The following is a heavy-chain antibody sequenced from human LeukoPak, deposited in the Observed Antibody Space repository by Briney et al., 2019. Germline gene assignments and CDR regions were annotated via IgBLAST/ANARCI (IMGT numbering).Heavy chain of an antibody. J-gene: IGHJ5*02. CDR3: ARSGGDIGAGSYYGNWFDP. Sequence: GASVKVSCKASGYTFTGYYMHRVRQAPGQGLEWVGWINPNNGGTNYAPKFQGRVTMTRDTSISTAYMELSRLRSDDTAVYYCARSGGDIGAGSYYGNWFDPWGQGTLVTVSS. V-gene: IGHV1-2*02. CDR2: INPNNGGT. D-gene: IGHD3-10*01. CDR1: GYTFTGYY.